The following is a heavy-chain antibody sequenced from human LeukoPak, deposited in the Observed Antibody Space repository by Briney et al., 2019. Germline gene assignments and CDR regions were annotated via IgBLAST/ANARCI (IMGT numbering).Heavy chain of an antibody. Sequence: GASVKVSCKASVYTFTTYDINWVRQAPGQGLEWLGWMNPNSGNTGYAQKFQGRVTMTRNISITTAYMELSNLRSEDTAVYYCARVAGNCGGDCYRLLYWGQGTLVTVSS. J-gene: IGHJ4*02. CDR1: VYTFTTYD. CDR2: MNPNSGNT. CDR3: ARVAGNCGGDCYRLLY. V-gene: IGHV1-8*01. D-gene: IGHD2-21*01.